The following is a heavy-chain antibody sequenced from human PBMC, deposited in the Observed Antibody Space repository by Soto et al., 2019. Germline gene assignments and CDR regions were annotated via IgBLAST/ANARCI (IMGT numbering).Heavy chain of an antibody. J-gene: IGHJ1*01. Sequence: ASVKVSCKASGYLFTAYSMHWVRLAPGQGLEWMGVVNPSGGSTKYAQNFQGRVTMTRDTSTTTIDMELSSPRSDDTAISYCAREENCSGGTCYSEYFHRWGQGTLVTVSS. D-gene: IGHD2-15*01. CDR1: GYLFTAYS. V-gene: IGHV1-46*01. CDR2: VNPSGGST. CDR3: AREENCSGGTCYSEYFHR.